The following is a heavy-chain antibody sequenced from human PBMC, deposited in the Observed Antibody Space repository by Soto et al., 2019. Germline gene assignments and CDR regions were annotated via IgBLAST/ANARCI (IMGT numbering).Heavy chain of an antibody. CDR2: ISYDGSNK. D-gene: IGHD3-10*01. Sequence: GGSLRLSCAASGFTFSSYGMHWVRQAPGKGLEWVAVISYDGSNKYYADSVKGRFTISRDNSKNTLYLQMNSLRAEDTAVYYCAKNGITMVRGVPPVQPYYYYYYMDVWGKGTTVTVSS. CDR1: GFTFSSYG. V-gene: IGHV3-30*18. J-gene: IGHJ6*03. CDR3: AKNGITMVRGVPPVQPYYYYYYMDV.